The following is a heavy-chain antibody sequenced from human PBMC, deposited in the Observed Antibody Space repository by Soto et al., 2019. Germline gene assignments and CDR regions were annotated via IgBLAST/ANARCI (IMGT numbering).Heavy chain of an antibody. Sequence: QVHLVESGGGVVQPGTSLRLSCVASGFTFNKFDMHWIRQTPDKRLQWVAFIAYDGINKYYTGSVKGRFSVSRDNSKNTVSLQIDNLGLEDTATYFCARGDQYDILHRYYALDVWGPGTTVTISS. J-gene: IGHJ6*02. CDR1: GFTFNKFD. CDR2: IAYDGINK. D-gene: IGHD3-9*01. V-gene: IGHV3-30*03. CDR3: ARGDQYDILHRYYALDV.